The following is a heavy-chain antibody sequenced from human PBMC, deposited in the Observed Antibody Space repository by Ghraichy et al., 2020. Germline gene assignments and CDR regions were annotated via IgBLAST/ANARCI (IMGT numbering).Heavy chain of an antibody. CDR3: ARGDVDTAMVVDYYYGMDV. V-gene: IGHV4-34*01. CDR2: INHSGST. J-gene: IGHJ6*02. CDR1: GGSFSGYY. D-gene: IGHD5-18*01. Sequence: SETLSLTCAVYGGSFSGYYWSWIRQPPGKGLEWIGEINHSGSTNYNPSLKSRVTISVDTSKNQFSLKLSSVTAADTAVYYCARGDVDTAMVVDYYYGMDVGGQGTTVTVSS.